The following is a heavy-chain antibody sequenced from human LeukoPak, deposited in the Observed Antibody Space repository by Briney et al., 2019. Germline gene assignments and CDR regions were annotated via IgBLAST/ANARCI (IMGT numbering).Heavy chain of an antibody. Sequence: SETLSLTCTVSGGSISSSYWSWIRQPPGKGLEWIGYIYYSGSTNYNPSLKSRVIISLDTSKNQFSLRLSSVTAADTAVYYCARHARKRLTSNWDFWGQGTLVTVSS. D-gene: IGHD2-21*02. J-gene: IGHJ4*02. CDR1: GGSISSSY. V-gene: IGHV4-59*08. CDR2: IYYSGST. CDR3: ARHARKRLTSNWDF.